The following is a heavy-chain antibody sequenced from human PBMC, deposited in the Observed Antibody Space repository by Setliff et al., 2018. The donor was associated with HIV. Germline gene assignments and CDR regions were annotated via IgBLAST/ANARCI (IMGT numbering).Heavy chain of an antibody. CDR1: GFTFSTYS. CDR2: IGGDSRII. D-gene: IGHD7-27*01. J-gene: IGHJ4*02. CDR3: ARDLNWGFDY. V-gene: IGHV3-48*01. Sequence: PGGSLRLSCAASGFTFSTYSMNWVRQAPGKGLEWVSYIGGDSRIINYADSVKGRFTISRDNAKNSLFLQMNSLRVEDTALYYCARDLNWGFDYWGQGTLVTVSS.